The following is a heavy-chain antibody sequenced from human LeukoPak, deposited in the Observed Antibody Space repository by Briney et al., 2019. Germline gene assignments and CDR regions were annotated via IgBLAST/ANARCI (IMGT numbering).Heavy chain of an antibody. V-gene: IGHV1-8*01. J-gene: IGHJ6*03. CDR2: MNPNSGNT. CDR1: GYTFTSYD. D-gene: IGHD3-10*01. Sequence: ASVKVSCKASGYTFTSYDIDWVRQATGQGLEWMGWMNPNSGNTGYALKFQGRVTMTRNTSVSTAYMELSSLRSEDTAVYYCARDPEFYYYYYMDVWGKGTTVTVSS. CDR3: ARDPEFYYYYYMDV.